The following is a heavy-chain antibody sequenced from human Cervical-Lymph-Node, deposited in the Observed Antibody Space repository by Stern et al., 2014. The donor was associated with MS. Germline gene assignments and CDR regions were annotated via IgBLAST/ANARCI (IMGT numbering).Heavy chain of an antibody. CDR2: ITPRTGNP. CDR3: ARDSSTINFDY. Sequence: LQLVQSGSELKTPGASVKVSCKGSGYTFTVYSINWVRQAPGQGLEWMGWITPRTGNPTYAQGFTGRFVFSVDTSVSTAYLQINSLEAEDTAVYYCARDSSTINFDYWGQGSLVTVSS. D-gene: IGHD4/OR15-4a*01. V-gene: IGHV7-4-1*02. J-gene: IGHJ4*02. CDR1: GYTFTVYS.